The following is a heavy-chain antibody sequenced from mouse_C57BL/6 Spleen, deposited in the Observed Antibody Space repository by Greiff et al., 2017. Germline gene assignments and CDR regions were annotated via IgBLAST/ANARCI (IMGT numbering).Heavy chain of an antibody. CDR2: ISSGSSTI. CDR3: ARGGYEFAY. V-gene: IGHV5-17*01. J-gene: IGHJ3*01. D-gene: IGHD2-2*01. Sequence: EVHLVESGGGLVKPGGSLKLSCAASGFPFSDYGMPWVRQAPEKGLEWVAYISSGSSTIYYADTVKGRFTLSRDNAKNTLFLQMTSLRSEDTAMYYCARGGYEFAYGGQGTLVTVSA. CDR1: GFPFSDYG.